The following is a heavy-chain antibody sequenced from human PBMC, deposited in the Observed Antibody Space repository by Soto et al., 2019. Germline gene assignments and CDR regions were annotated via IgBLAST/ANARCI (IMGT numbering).Heavy chain of an antibody. Sequence: SETLSLTCAVSGASISSAHWWNLVRQAPGKGLEWIGEIYHSGSTNYNPSLQSRVTVSIDKSKNQFSLSLSSVTAADTAIYYCASHLGATRGPFDFWGQGILVTVSS. D-gene: IGHD1-26*01. J-gene: IGHJ4*02. CDR3: ASHLGATRGPFDF. CDR2: IYHSGST. CDR1: GASISSAHW. V-gene: IGHV4-4*02.